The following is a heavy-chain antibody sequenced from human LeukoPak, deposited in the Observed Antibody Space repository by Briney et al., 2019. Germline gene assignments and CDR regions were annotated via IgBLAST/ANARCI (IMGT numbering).Heavy chain of an antibody. CDR2: IYTSGST. V-gene: IGHV4-59*10. D-gene: IGHD6-19*01. CDR1: GGSFSGYY. CDR3: ARGSSGWSNSWFDP. Sequence: SETLSLTCAVYGGSFSGYYWSWIRQPAGKGLEWIGHIYTSGSTNYNPSLMSRVTMSVDTSKNQLSLKLNSVTAADTAVYYCARGSSGWSNSWFDPWGQGTLVTVSS. J-gene: IGHJ5*02.